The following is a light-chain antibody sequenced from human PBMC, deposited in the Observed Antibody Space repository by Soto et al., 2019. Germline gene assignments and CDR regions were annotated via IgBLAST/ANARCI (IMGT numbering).Light chain of an antibody. CDR1: QTISSW. Sequence: DIQMTQSPSTLSRPVGDRVTIPCRAIQTISSWLAWYQQKPGKAPKLLIYKASTLKSGVPSRFSGSGSGTEFTLTISSLQPDDFATYYCQQYSTYPYIFGQGTKVDIK. J-gene: IGKJ2*01. V-gene: IGKV1-5*03. CDR2: KAS. CDR3: QQYSTYPYI.